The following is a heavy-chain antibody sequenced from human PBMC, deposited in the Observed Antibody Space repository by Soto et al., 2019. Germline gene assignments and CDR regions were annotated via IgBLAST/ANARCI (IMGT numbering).Heavy chain of an antibody. CDR1: GFTFSNDW. CDR2: INMDGSST. D-gene: IGHD2-8*02. J-gene: IGHJ4*02. CDR3: ARGPRGVYGNDY. V-gene: IGHV3-74*01. Sequence: EVQLVESGGGLVQPGGSLRLSCAASGFTFSNDWMHWVRQAAGKGLVWVSRINMDGSSTNYADSVKGRFTISRDNAKNTLDLLMISLRVDDTAIYFCARGPRGVYGNDYWGQGALVTVSS.